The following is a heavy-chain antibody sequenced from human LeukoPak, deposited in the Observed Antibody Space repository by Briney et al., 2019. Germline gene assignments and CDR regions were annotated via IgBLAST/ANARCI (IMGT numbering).Heavy chain of an antibody. J-gene: IGHJ5*02. V-gene: IGHV4-59*12. Sequence: SSETLSLTCTVSGGSISGYYWSWIRQPPGKGLEWIGYIYYSGSTSYNPSLKSRVTMSVDTSKNQFSLKLSSVTAADTAVYYCARRGKVVPAYHGYNWFDPWGQGTLVTVSS. CDR3: ARRGKVVPAYHGYNWFDP. D-gene: IGHD2-2*01. CDR1: GGSISGYY. CDR2: IYYSGST.